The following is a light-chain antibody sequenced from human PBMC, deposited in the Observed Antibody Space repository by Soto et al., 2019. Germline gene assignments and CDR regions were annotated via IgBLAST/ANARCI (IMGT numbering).Light chain of an antibody. Sequence: DIQMTQSPSTLSGSVGDRVTITCRASQSISSWLAWYQQKPGKAPKLLIYKASSLESGVPSRFSGSGSGTEFTLTISSLQPDDFANYYCQQYNSYSTFGQGTKVDIK. J-gene: IGKJ1*01. CDR2: KAS. V-gene: IGKV1-5*03. CDR3: QQYNSYST. CDR1: QSISSW.